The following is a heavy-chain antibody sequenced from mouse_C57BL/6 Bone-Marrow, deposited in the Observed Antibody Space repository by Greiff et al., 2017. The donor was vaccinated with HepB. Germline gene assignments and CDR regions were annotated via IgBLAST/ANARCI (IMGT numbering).Heavy chain of an antibody. Sequence: QVQLKESGAELVRPGTSVKMSCKASGYTFTNYWIGWAKQRPGHGLEWIGDIYPGGGYTNYNEKFKGKATLTADKSSSTAYMQFSSLTSEDSAIYYCARYDYDWFAYWGQGTLVTVSA. CDR2: IYPGGGYT. V-gene: IGHV1-63*01. CDR3: ARYDYDWFAY. D-gene: IGHD2-4*01. CDR1: GYTFTNYW. J-gene: IGHJ3*01.